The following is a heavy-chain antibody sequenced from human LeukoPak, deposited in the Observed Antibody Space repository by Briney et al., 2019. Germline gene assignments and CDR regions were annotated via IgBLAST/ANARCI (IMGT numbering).Heavy chain of an antibody. Sequence: SETLSLTCTVSGGSISGSSYYWGWIRQPPGKGLEWIGSIYDSGITYYNPSLKSRVIISVDTSKNQFSLKLSSVTAADMAVYYCARPGSSGWYTGNWFDPWGQGTLVTVSS. CDR3: ARPGSSGWYTGNWFDP. V-gene: IGHV4-39*01. J-gene: IGHJ5*02. D-gene: IGHD6-13*01. CDR2: IYDSGIT. CDR1: GGSISGSSYY.